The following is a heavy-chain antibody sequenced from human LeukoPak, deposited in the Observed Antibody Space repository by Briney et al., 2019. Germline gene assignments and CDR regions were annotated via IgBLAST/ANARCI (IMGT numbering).Heavy chain of an antibody. CDR1: GFTFSSYA. J-gene: IGHJ4*02. CDR3: ATDLSKPYYFDY. CDR2: ISGRGDST. Sequence: GGSLRLSCAASGFTFSSYAMSWVRQAPGKGLEWVSAISGRGDSTYYADSVKGRFTISRDNSKNTLYLQMNSLRAEDTAVYYRATDLSKPYYFDYWGQGTLVTVSS. D-gene: IGHD1-14*01. V-gene: IGHV3-23*01.